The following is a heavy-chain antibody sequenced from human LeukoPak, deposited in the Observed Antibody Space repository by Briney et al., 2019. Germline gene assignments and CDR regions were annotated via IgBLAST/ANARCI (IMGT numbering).Heavy chain of an antibody. Sequence: ASVKVSCKASGYTFTRYDINWVRQATGQGLEWMGWMNPNSGNTGYAQKFQGRVTMTRNTPISTAYMELSSLRSEDTAVYYCARALSGSYYYYYGMDVWGQGTTVTVSS. CDR2: MNPNSGNT. J-gene: IGHJ6*02. V-gene: IGHV1-8*01. CDR1: GYTFTRYD. CDR3: ARALSGSYYYYYGMDV. D-gene: IGHD1-26*01.